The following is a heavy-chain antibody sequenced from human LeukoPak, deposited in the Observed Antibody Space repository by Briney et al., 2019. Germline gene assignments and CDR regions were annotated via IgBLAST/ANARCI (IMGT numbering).Heavy chain of an antibody. V-gene: IGHV1-2*02. D-gene: IGHD2/OR15-2a*01. CDR1: GFTFTDHC. CDR3: VREGEGPLSKDFDY. J-gene: IGHJ4*02. Sequence: ASMKVSCKSSGFTFTDHCIHWVRQGPRQGLEWMGYIGPHSTFTSSPQEFQGRVTMTRDASMSTAYMELTRLTSDDTAVYYCVREGEGPLSKDFDYWGQGTLVTVSS. CDR2: IGPHSTFT.